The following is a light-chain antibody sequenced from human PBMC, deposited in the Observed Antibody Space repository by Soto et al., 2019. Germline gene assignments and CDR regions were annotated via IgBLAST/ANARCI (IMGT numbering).Light chain of an antibody. CDR2: AVS. CDR3: QQTYSLIT. J-gene: IGKJ5*01. CDR1: QSVRRY. Sequence: DXXMTQSPSSLSASVGDRVTITCRASQSVRRYLNWYQQQPGKGPKLLIYAVSSLQSGVPSRFSGSGSGTEFTLSNSSLQPEDFATYYCQQTYSLITFGLGTRLEIK. V-gene: IGKV1-39*01.